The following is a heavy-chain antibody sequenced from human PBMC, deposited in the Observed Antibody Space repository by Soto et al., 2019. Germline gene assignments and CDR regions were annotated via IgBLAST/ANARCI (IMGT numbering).Heavy chain of an antibody. CDR3: AGVYSSGGSWYSYSVDH. J-gene: IGHJ4*02. CDR2: ISAYNGKT. CDR1: GYTFTSYG. Sequence: QVQLVQSGAEVKKPGASVKVSCKASGYTFTSYGISWVRQAPGQGLAWMGWISAYNGKTNCAQKLQGRVTLTTDTPPRTAYVELRRLRSGDTAVYYCAGVYSSGGSWYSYSVDHWRQGSLVSVSS. D-gene: IGHD2-15*01. V-gene: IGHV1-18*01.